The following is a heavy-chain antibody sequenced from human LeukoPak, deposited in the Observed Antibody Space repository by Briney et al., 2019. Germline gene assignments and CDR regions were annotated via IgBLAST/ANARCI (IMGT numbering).Heavy chain of an antibody. CDR3: AREPDYDSSGNPLY. V-gene: IGHV3-21*01. CDR2: ISSSSSYI. D-gene: IGHD3-22*01. J-gene: IGHJ4*02. CDR1: GFTFSSYS. Sequence: GGSLRLSCAASGFTFSSYSMNWVRQAPGKGLEWVSSISSSSSYIYYADSVKGRFAISRDNAKNSLYLQMNSLRAEDTAVYYCAREPDYDSSGNPLYWGQGTLVTVSS.